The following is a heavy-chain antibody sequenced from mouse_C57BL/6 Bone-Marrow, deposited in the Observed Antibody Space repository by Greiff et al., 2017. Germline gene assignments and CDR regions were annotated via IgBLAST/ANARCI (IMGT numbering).Heavy chain of an antibody. J-gene: IGHJ4*01. D-gene: IGHD2-5*01. CDR3: ARDDSNYAYAMDY. V-gene: IGHV1-26*01. Sequence: EVQLQQSGPELVKPGASVKISCKASGYTFTDYYMNWVKQSHRKSLEWIGDINPNNGGTSYNQKFKGKATLTVAKSSSTAYMELRSLTSEDSAVYYCARDDSNYAYAMDYWGQGTSVTGSS. CDR1: GYTFTDYY. CDR2: INPNNGGT.